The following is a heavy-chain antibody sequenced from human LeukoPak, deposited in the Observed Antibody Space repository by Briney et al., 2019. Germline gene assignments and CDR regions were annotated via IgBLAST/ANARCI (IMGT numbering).Heavy chain of an antibody. CDR2: INPSGGST. CDR1: GYTFTSYY. Sequence: ASVKLSCKASGYTFTSYYMHWVRQAPGQGLEWMGIINPSGGSTSYAQKFQGRVTMTRDMSTSTVYMELSSLRSEDTAVYYCARVRDYYDSSGYSFDYWGQGTLVTVSS. J-gene: IGHJ4*02. D-gene: IGHD3-22*01. V-gene: IGHV1-46*01. CDR3: ARVRDYYDSSGYSFDY.